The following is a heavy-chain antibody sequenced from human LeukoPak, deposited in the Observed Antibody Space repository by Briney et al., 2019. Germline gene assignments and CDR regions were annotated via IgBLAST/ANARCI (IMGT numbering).Heavy chain of an antibody. CDR3: ARRWNYGRNYYIDV. V-gene: IGHV4-34*01. J-gene: IGHJ6*03. CDR1: GGSFSNYY. CDR2: INDSGRI. D-gene: IGHD1-7*01. Sequence: SETLSLTCAVYGGSFSNYYWSWIRQPPGKGLEWIGEINDSGRINYSPSLMSRVTISVDTSKNQFCLRLTSVTARDTAVYYCARRWNYGRNYYIDVWGKGATVSVSS.